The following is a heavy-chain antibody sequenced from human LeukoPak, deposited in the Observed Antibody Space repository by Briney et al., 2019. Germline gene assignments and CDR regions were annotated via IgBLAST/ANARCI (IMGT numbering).Heavy chain of an antibody. J-gene: IGHJ5*02. D-gene: IGHD2-2*01. CDR1: GGSISSYY. V-gene: IGHV4-4*07. Sequence: SETLSLTCTVSGGSISSYYWSWIRQPAGKGLEWIGRIYTSGSTNYNPSLKSRVTMSVDTSKNQFSLKLSSVTAADTAVYYCARGLYCSSTSCYGGWFDPWGQGTLVTASS. CDR3: ARGLYCSSTSCYGGWFDP. CDR2: IYTSGST.